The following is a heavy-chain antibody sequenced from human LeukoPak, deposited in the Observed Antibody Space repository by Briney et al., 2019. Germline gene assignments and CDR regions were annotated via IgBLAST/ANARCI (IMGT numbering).Heavy chain of an antibody. CDR2: IIPIFGTA. CDR3: ARPGGDTAPLDY. CDR1: GGTFSSYA. V-gene: IGHV1-69*01. Sequence: SVKVSCKASGGTFSSYAISWVRQAPGQGLEWMGGIIPIFGTANYAQKFQGRVTITADESTSTAYMELSSLRSEDTAVYYCARPGGDTAPLDYWGQGTLVTVSS. D-gene: IGHD5-18*01. J-gene: IGHJ4*02.